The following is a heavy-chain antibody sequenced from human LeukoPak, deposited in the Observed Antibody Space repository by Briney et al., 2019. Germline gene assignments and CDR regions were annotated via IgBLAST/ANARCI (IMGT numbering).Heavy chain of an antibody. CDR1: GYTLTELS. CDR3: ATSSLARDYFFAFDI. CDR2: FDPEDGET. Sequence: GASVKVSYKVSGYTLTELSMHWVRQAPGKGLEWMGGFDPEDGETIYAQKFQGRVTMTEDTSTDTAYMELSSLRSEDTAVYYSATSSLARDYFFAFDIWGQGTMVTVSS. D-gene: IGHD3-10*01. J-gene: IGHJ3*02. V-gene: IGHV1-24*01.